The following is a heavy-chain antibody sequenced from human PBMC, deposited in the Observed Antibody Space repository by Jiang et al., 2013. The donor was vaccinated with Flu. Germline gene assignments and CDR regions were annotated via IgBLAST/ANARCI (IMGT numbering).Heavy chain of an antibody. CDR2: ISAYNGNT. D-gene: IGHD2-8*01. CDR1: GYTFTSYG. V-gene: IGHV1-18*01. J-gene: IGHJ4*02. CDR3: ARVGCTNGVCHFDY. Sequence: GAEVKKPGASVKVSCKASGYTFTSYGISWVRQAPGQGLEWMGWISAYNGNTNYAQKLQGRVTMTTDTSTSTLYMELSRLRSEDTAVYYCARVGCTNGVCHFDYWGQGTLVTVSS.